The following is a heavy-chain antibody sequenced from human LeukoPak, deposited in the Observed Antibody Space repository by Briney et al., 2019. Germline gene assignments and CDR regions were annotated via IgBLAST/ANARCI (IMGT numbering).Heavy chain of an antibody. Sequence: SETLSLTCTVSGGSFSSHNYYWGWLRQPPGKGLEWIGSIHYNGSTYYQPSLKSQFTLAVYTSKREFSLKLSSVTAGDTAVYYCAREAHITIFGVVIRTGFDPWGQGTLFTVSS. CDR1: GGSFSSHNYY. J-gene: IGHJ5*02. V-gene: IGHV4-39*07. D-gene: IGHD3-3*01. CDR3: AREAHITIFGVVIRTGFDP. CDR2: IHYNGST.